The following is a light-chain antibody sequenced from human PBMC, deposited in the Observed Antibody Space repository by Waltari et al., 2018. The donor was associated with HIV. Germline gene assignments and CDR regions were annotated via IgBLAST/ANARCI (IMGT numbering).Light chain of an antibody. CDR1: SSDIGGFNY. CDR3: SSYTTNAAYV. V-gene: IGLV2-14*01. CDR2: DAT. J-gene: IGLJ1*01. Sequence: QSALTQPASVSGSPGQSITISCTGTSSDIGGFNYVSWYQPHPGKAPKLIIYDATNRPSGAFILFSVSKSGTTASLTIPGIQADDGGDYYCSSYTTNAAYVFGTGTRVTVL.